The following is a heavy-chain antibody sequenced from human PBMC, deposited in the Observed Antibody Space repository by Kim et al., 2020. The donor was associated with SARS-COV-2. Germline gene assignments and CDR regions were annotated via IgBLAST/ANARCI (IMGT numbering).Heavy chain of an antibody. CDR2: INDDGTID. CDR3: ARGVSDSGYY. V-gene: IGHV3-7*01. D-gene: IGHD3-22*01. CDR1: GFTFSDYW. Sequence: GGSLRLSCGTSGFTFSDYWMSWVRQAPGKGLEWVANINDDGTIDYYVDSLKGRITISRDNAENSLYLQMNSLRVEDAAMYYCARGVSDSGYYWGRGTVVT. J-gene: IGHJ4*02.